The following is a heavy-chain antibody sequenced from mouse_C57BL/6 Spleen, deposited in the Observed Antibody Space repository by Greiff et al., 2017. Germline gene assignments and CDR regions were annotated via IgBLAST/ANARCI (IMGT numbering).Heavy chain of an antibody. Sequence: EVQGVESGGGLVKPGGSLKLSCAASGFTFSSYAMSWVRQTPEQRLEWVATISDGGSYTYYPDNVKGRFTITRDNAKNNLYLQMSHLKSEDTAMDYYARDQGAVVAPFDYWGQGTTLTVSS. CDR3: ARDQGAVVAPFDY. D-gene: IGHD1-1*01. CDR1: GFTFSSYA. V-gene: IGHV5-4*01. J-gene: IGHJ2*01. CDR2: ISDGGSYT.